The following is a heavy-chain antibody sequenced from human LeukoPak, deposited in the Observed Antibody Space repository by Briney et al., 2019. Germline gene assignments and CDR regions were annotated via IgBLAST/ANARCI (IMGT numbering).Heavy chain of an antibody. V-gene: IGHV3-30*02. CDR3: ARGGGGDLTH. Sequence: GGSLRLSCAASGFTFSSYAMHWVRQAPGKGLEWVAFIQYDGSDKYYADSVKGRFTISRDNSKNTLYLQMNSLRAEDTAVYYCARGGGGDLTHWGQGTLVTVSS. J-gene: IGHJ4*02. CDR2: IQYDGSDK. CDR1: GFTFSSYA. D-gene: IGHD2-21*02.